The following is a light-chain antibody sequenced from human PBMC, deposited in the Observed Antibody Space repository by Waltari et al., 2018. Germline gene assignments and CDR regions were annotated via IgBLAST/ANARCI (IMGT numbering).Light chain of an antibody. V-gene: IGLV1-44*01. J-gene: IGLJ3*02. Sequence: QSVLTQPPSASGTPGQRVTISCSGSSSTIGSDTVTWFQHLPGTAPKLLIYTDNQRPSGVPDRFSGSKSGTSASLAISGLQSEDEADYYCATWDDTLHGCWVFGGGTKLTVL. CDR3: ATWDDTLHGCWV. CDR2: TDN. CDR1: SSTIGSDT.